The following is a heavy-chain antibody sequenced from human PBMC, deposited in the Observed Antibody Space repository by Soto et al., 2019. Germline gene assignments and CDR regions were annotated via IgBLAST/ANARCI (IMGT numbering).Heavy chain of an antibody. Sequence: PGESLKISCKGSGYSFTSYWIGWVRQMPGKGLEWMGIIYPGDSDTRYSPSFQGQVTISADKSISTAYLQWSSLKASDTAMYYCARHGNRGRYYYDSSGDYWGQGTLVTVSS. V-gene: IGHV5-51*01. D-gene: IGHD3-22*01. CDR2: IYPGDSDT. CDR3: ARHGNRGRYYYDSSGDY. CDR1: GYSFTSYW. J-gene: IGHJ4*02.